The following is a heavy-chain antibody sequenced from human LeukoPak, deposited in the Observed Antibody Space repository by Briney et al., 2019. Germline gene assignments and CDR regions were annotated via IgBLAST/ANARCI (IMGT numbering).Heavy chain of an antibody. J-gene: IGHJ4*02. V-gene: IGHV3-48*04. D-gene: IGHD3-10*01. CDR3: ARENFGELLPYFDY. CDR2: ISSTASSI. CDR1: EFTFSSYS. Sequence: GGSLRLSCAASEFTFSSYSMSWVRQAPGKGLEWVSYISSTASSIYYADSVKGRFTISRDNARNSLYLQMNSLRAEDTAVYYCARENFGELLPYFDYWGQGALVTVSS.